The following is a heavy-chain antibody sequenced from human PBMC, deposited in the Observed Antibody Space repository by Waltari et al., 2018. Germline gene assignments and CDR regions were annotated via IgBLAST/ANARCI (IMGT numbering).Heavy chain of an antibody. D-gene: IGHD1-26*01. Sequence: EVQLVESGGGSIQPGGSLRLSCGASGFTFSSNIMSWVRQAPGKGLEWVSINYNDGTTYYGDSVKGRFTIYRDNSKSTMYLQMNTLRTEDTAVYYCATGRYRFFDYWGQGTLVTVSS. CDR2: NYNDGTT. CDR1: GFTFSSNI. J-gene: IGHJ4*02. V-gene: IGHV3-53*01. CDR3: ATGRYRFFDY.